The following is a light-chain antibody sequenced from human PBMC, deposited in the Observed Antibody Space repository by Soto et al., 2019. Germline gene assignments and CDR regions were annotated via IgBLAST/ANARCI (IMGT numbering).Light chain of an antibody. J-gene: IGKJ2*01. Sequence: EILLAQSPATLSLSPGERATLSCKASQDVSIFLAWYQQKPGQAPRLLIHDASNRATGVPSRFSGSVSGREFTLTISSLDPEDFAVDYFHQRSSWLDTFGQGTKLEV. CDR1: QDVSIF. CDR3: HQRSSWLDT. CDR2: DAS. V-gene: IGKV3-11*02.